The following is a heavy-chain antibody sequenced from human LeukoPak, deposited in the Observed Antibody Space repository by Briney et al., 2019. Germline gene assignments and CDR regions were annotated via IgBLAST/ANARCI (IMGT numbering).Heavy chain of an antibody. CDR3: AKDACSSTTCSFDY. V-gene: IGHV3-74*01. D-gene: IGHD2-2*01. CDR2: IASDGSST. Sequence: GGSLRLSCAASGFTFSSYWMNWVRQAPGKGLVWVSRIASDGSSTTYADSVKGRFSISRDNAKNSLYLQMNSLRAEDTALYYCAKDACSSTTCSFDYWGQGTLVTVSS. J-gene: IGHJ4*02. CDR1: GFTFSSYW.